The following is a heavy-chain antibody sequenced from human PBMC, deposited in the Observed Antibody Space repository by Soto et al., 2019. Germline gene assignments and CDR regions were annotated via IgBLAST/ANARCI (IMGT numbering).Heavy chain of an antibody. J-gene: IGHJ5*02. CDR2: ITPIFGTA. CDR3: ARATPKTPDIVVVPAAPYNWFDP. D-gene: IGHD2-2*01. CDR1: GGTFSSYA. Sequence: SVKVSCKASGGTFSSYAISWVRQAPGQGLEWMGGITPIFGTANYAQKFQGRVTITADESTSTAYMELSSLRSEDTAVYYCARATPKTPDIVVVPAAPYNWFDPWGQGTLVTVSS. V-gene: IGHV1-69*13.